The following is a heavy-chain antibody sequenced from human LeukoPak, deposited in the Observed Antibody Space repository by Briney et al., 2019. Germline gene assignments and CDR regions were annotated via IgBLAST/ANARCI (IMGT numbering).Heavy chain of an antibody. V-gene: IGHV3-30*01. CDR1: GFTFSSYA. CDR2: ISYDGSNK. Sequence: GRSLRLSCAASGFTFSSYAMHGVRQAPGKGLEWVAVISYDGSNKYYADSVKGRFTISRDNSKNTLYLQMNSLRAEDTAVYYCAREGGSGSYNWFNPWGQGTLVTVSS. CDR3: AREGGSGSYNWFNP. D-gene: IGHD3-10*01. J-gene: IGHJ5*02.